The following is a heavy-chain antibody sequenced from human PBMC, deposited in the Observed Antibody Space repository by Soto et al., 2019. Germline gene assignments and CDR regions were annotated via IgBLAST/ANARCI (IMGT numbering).Heavy chain of an antibody. CDR2: ISYDGSNK. J-gene: IGHJ4*02. D-gene: IGHD3-22*01. CDR1: GFCFSSYA. CDR3: GRGYYDSSGYFFDY. V-gene: IGHV3-30-3*01. Sequence: GGSLRLSCAASGFCFSSYAMHWVRQAPGKGLEWVAVISYDGSNKYYEDSVKGRFTISRDNSKKTLYLQMNSLRAEDTAVYYCGRGYYDSSGYFFDYWGQGTQVTVSS.